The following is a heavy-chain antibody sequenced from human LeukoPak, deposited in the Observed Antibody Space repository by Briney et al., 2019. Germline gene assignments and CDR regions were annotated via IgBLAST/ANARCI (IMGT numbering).Heavy chain of an antibody. CDR3: ARGQYYYDSSGYYYPYYFDY. J-gene: IGHJ4*02. D-gene: IGHD3-22*01. V-gene: IGHV4-34*01. Sequence: SETLSLTCAVYSGSFSSYYWSWIRQPPGKGLEWIGEINHSGSTNYNPSLKSRVTISVDTSKNQFSLKLSSVTAADTAVYYCARGQYYYDSSGYYYPYYFDYWGQGTLVTVSS. CDR1: SGSFSSYY. CDR2: INHSGST.